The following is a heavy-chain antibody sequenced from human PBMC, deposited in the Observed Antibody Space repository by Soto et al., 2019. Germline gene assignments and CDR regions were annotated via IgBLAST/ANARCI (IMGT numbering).Heavy chain of an antibody. CDR1: GHSLTSYW. V-gene: IGHV5-51*01. D-gene: IGHD2-2*01. CDR2: TYPGDSDT. J-gene: IGHJ4*02. Sequence: VESLKITCKASGHSLTSYWIGCVRQMPGKGLESMGITYPGDSDTRYSPSSQGQVTISVDKSISTAYLQWSGLKASETAMYYCARWDGCYGYWRKLTRVA. CDR3: ARWDGCYGY.